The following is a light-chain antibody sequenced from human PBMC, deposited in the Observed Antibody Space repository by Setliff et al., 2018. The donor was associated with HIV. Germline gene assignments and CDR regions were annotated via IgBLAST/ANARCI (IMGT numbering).Light chain of an antibody. CDR3: SSYTSTSAYV. J-gene: IGLJ1*01. CDR1: GRDIGGYNY. CDR2: GVT. V-gene: IGLV2-14*03. Sequence: QSVLTQPASVSGSPGQSITISCIGTGRDIGGYNYVSWYQQHPGKAPKLIIYGVTKRSSGVSNRFSGPKAGTTASLTISGLQAEDEADYYCSSYTSTSAYVFGTGTKVTVL.